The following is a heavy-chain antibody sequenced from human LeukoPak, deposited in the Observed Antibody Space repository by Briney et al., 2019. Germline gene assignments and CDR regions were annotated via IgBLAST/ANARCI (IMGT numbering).Heavy chain of an antibody. V-gene: IGHV4-59*01. CDR2: IYYSGST. CDR1: GGSISSYY. D-gene: IGHD6-19*01. CDR3: ARDGRGSSGWYKGWFDP. Sequence: SETLSLTCTVSGGSISSYYWSWIRQPPGKGLEWIGYIYYSGSTNYNPSLKSRVTISVDTSKNQFSLKLSSVTAVDTAVYYCARDGRGSSGWYKGWFDPWGQGTLVTVSS. J-gene: IGHJ5*02.